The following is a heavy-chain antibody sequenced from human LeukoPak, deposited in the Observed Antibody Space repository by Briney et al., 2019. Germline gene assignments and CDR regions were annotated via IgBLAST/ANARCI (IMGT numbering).Heavy chain of an antibody. D-gene: IGHD2-21*02. Sequence: GGSLRLSCAASGFTFSSYAMSWIRQAPGKGLEWVSAISGSGGSTYYADSVKGRFTISRDNAKNSLSLQMHSLRVEDTAVYYCARDYVTGALSFDCRGQGTLVTVSS. CDR2: ISGSGGST. V-gene: IGHV3-23*01. CDR1: GFTFSSYA. J-gene: IGHJ4*02. CDR3: ARDYVTGALSFDC.